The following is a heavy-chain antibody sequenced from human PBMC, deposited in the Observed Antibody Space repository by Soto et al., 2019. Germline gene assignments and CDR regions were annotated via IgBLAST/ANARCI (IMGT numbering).Heavy chain of an antibody. CDR2: INHSGST. D-gene: IGHD6-6*01. CDR3: ANLIAARPSLYYHYYYMDV. V-gene: IGHV4-34*01. J-gene: IGHJ6*03. Sequence: PSETLSLTCAVYGGSFSGYYWSWIRQPPGKGLEWIGEINHSGSTNYNPSLKSRVTISVDTSKNQFSLKLSSVTAADTAVYYCANLIAARPSLYYHYYYMDVWGKGTTVTVSS. CDR1: GGSFSGYY.